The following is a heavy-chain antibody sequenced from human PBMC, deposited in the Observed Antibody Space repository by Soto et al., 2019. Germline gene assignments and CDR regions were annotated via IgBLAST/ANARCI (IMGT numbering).Heavy chain of an antibody. CDR1: EFPVTTNY. D-gene: IGHD3-3*01. CDR2: LYSTNVA. CDR3: GRNPFGVSSDGVVV. J-gene: IGHJ4*02. Sequence: EVQVVESGGGLIQPGGSLRLSCAASEFPVTTNYLTWVRQAPGKGLEWVSLLYSTNVAHYADSVRGRFTISRDISKNMFYLEMNSLRAEDTAVYYCGRNPFGVSSDGVVVWGQGTLVTVSS. V-gene: IGHV3-53*01.